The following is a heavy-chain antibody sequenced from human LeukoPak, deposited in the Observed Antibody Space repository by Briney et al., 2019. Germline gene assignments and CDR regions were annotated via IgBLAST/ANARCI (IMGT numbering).Heavy chain of an antibody. CDR1: GYTFTGYY. J-gene: IGHJ3*02. Sequence: ASVKVSCKASGYTFTGYYMHWVRQAPGQGLEWMGWINPNSGGTNYAQKFQGRVTMTRDTSISTACMELSRLRSDDTAVYYCARGGIFGVERALDAFDIWGQGTMVTVSS. V-gene: IGHV1-2*02. CDR2: INPNSGGT. D-gene: IGHD3-3*01. CDR3: ARGGIFGVERALDAFDI.